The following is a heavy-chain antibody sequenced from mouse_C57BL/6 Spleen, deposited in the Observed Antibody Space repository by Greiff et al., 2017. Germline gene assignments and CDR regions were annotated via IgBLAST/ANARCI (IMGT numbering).Heavy chain of an antibody. Sequence: EVKLVESGGGLVKPGGSLKLSCAASGFTFSDYGMHWVRQAPEKGLEWVAYISSGSSTNNYADTVKGRFTISRDNAKNTLFLQMTSLRSEDTAMYYCARDYYYGSSPFDYWGQGTTLTVSS. J-gene: IGHJ2*01. CDR3: ARDYYYGSSPFDY. V-gene: IGHV5-17*01. CDR1: GFTFSDYG. D-gene: IGHD1-1*01. CDR2: ISSGSSTN.